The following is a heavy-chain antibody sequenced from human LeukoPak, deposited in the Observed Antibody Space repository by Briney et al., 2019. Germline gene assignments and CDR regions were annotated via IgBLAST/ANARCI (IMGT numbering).Heavy chain of an antibody. CDR2: IYPDDSKT. Sequence: GESLKISCEGSGYSFTTYWIGWVRQMPGKGLESMGIIYPDDSKTRYSPSFQGQVTLSVDKSISTAYLQWSSLKASDSAIYYCAKRGDSDFRIDWGQGTLVTVSS. V-gene: IGHV5-51*01. CDR3: AKRGDSDFRID. CDR1: GYSFTTYW. D-gene: IGHD2-21*02. J-gene: IGHJ4*02.